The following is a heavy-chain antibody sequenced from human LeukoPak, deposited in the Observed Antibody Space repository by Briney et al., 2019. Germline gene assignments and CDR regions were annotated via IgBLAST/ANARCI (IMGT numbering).Heavy chain of an antibody. CDR3: ARHRYYYDSSGYHRGDAFDI. Sequence: SETLSLTCTVSGGSISSSGYYWGWIRQPPGKGLEWIGSIYYSGSTYYNPSLKSRVTISVDTSKNQFSLKLSSVTAADTAVYYCARHRYYYDSSGYHRGDAFDIWGQGTMVTVSS. CDR1: GGSISSSGYY. CDR2: IYYSGST. J-gene: IGHJ3*02. D-gene: IGHD3-22*01. V-gene: IGHV4-39*01.